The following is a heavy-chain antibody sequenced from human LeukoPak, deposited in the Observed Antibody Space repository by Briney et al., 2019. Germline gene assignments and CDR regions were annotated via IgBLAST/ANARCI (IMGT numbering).Heavy chain of an antibody. J-gene: IGHJ4*02. D-gene: IGHD6-6*01. CDR1: GFAFSSYA. V-gene: IGHV3-23*01. CDR2: VSGSGTTT. CDR3: EKSIEYSSSGSDY. Sequence: QPGGSLRLSCAASGFAFSSYAMSWVRPAPGKGLELVSAVSGSGTTTYYADSVKGRFTISRDDANNTLYQQMNSLRAEDTAAYYCEKSIEYSSSGSDYWGQGTLVSVSS.